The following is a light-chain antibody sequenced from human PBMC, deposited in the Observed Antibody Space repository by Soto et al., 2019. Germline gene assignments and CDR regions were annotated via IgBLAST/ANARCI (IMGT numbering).Light chain of an antibody. CDR3: QQYNSYSPWT. CDR1: QGIYNY. V-gene: IGKV1-16*01. CDR2: AAS. J-gene: IGKJ1*01. Sequence: DIQMTQSPSSLSASVGDRVTITCRASQGIYNYVAWYQQKPGEVPELLIYAASSLESGVPSRFSGSGSGTEFTLTISSLQPDDFATYYCQQYNSYSPWTFGQGTKVDIK.